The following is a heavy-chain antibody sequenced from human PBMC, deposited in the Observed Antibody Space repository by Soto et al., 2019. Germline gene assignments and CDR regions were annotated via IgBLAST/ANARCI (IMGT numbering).Heavy chain of an antibody. CDR1: GYTFSSYW. J-gene: IGHJ6*02. CDR3: ARTTNGYCPTTSCLTMHYGMDX. Sequence: GESLKISCRGSGYTFSSYWITWVRQMPGKGLEWMGRIDHSDSHINYSPSFEGHVSISVDKSISTAYLQWSTLKASDTAIYYCARTTNGYCPTTSCLTMHYGMDXWGQGTTVTVS. V-gene: IGHV5-10-1*01. CDR2: IDHSDSHI. D-gene: IGHD2-15*01.